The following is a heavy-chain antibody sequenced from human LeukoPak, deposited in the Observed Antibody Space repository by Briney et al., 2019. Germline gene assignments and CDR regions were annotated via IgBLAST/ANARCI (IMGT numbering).Heavy chain of an antibody. V-gene: IGHV1-8*01. CDR2: MNPNSGNT. D-gene: IGHD2-2*01. CDR3: ARGRKIGCSSTSCYLNY. J-gene: IGHJ4*02. CDR1: GYTFTSYD. Sequence: ASVKVSCKASGYTFTSYDINWVRQATGLGLEWMGWMNPNSGNTGYAQKFQGRVTMTRNTSISTAYMELSSLRSEDTAVYYCARGRKIGCSSTSCYLNYWGQGTLVTVSS.